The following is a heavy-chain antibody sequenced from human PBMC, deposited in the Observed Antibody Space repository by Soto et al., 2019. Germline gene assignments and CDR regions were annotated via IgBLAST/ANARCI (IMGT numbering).Heavy chain of an antibody. D-gene: IGHD6-19*01. CDR3: ARGVAGPLNWFDP. J-gene: IGHJ5*02. CDR2: INAGNGNT. V-gene: IGHV1-3*01. CDR1: GYTFTSYA. Sequence: QVQLVQSGAEVKKPGASVKVSCKASGYTFTSYAMHWVRQAPGQRLEWMGWINAGNGNTKYSQKFQCRVTITSDTAASTAYQDLSSLTSQDTAVYDCARGVAGPLNWFDPWGQGALVTVSS.